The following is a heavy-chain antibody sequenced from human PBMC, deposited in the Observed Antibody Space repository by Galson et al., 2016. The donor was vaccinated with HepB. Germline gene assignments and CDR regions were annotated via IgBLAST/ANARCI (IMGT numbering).Heavy chain of an antibody. CDR2: IYPGDSET. J-gene: IGHJ4*02. CDR1: GYNFTLYY. V-gene: IGHV5-51*01. D-gene: IGHD3-10*01. CDR3: ARQAFYYGSGSYFLDC. Sequence: QSGAEVKKPGESLQISCKASGYNFTLYYIAWVRQMPGRGLEWMGIIYPGDSETRYSPSFQDHVTISADKSFTTAHLEWSGLKTSDTAIYYCARQAFYYGSGSYFLDCWGQGTLVTVSS.